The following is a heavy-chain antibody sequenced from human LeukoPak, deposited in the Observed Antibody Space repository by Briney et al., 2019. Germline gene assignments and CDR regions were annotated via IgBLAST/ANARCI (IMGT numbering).Heavy chain of an antibody. V-gene: IGHV3-21*01. D-gene: IGHD2-21*02. Sequence: PGGSLRLSCAASGFTFSSYSMSWVRQAPGKGLEWVSSISSSSSYIYYADSVKGRFTISRDYAKNSLYLQMNSLRAEDTAVYYCVRACGGDCYLADYWGQGTLVTVSS. J-gene: IGHJ4*02. CDR1: GFTFSSYS. CDR2: ISSSSSYI. CDR3: VRACGGDCYLADY.